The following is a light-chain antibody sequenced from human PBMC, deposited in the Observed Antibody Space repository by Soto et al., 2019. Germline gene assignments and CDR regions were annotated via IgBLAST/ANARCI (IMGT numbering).Light chain of an antibody. V-gene: IGLV1-44*01. Sequence: QSVLTQPPSASGTPGQRVTISCSGSTSNIGSKTVSWYQQLPGSAPKVLIYNNNERPSGVPDRFSGSKSGTSASLAISGRQSEDEAAYYCETCDDSLPAVFGGGTKVTVL. CDR2: NNN. CDR1: TSNIGSKT. J-gene: IGLJ2*01. CDR3: ETCDDSLPAV.